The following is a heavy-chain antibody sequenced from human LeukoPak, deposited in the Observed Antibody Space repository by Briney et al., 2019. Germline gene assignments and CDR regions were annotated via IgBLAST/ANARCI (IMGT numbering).Heavy chain of an antibody. CDR1: GLTFSSYW. CDR3: ARFTKRGPYYYYYGMDV. Sequence: GGSLRLSCAASGLTFSSYWMSWVRQAPGKGLEWVANIKQDGSEKYYVDSVKGRFTISRDNAKNSLYLQMNSLRAEDTAVYYCARFTKRGPYYYYYGMDVWGQGTTVTVSS. V-gene: IGHV3-7*01. D-gene: IGHD3-3*01. J-gene: IGHJ6*02. CDR2: IKQDGSEK.